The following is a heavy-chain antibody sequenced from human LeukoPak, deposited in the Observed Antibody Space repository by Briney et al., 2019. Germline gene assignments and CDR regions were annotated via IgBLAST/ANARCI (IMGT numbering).Heavy chain of an antibody. J-gene: IGHJ4*02. CDR3: ARDYPLFDY. CDR2: INTSGAT. Sequence: SQTLSLTCTVSGGSISSGTYYWSWIRQPAGKGLEWIGRINTSGATNYNPSLKSRVTISVDTSKNQFSLKLSSVTAADTAVYYCARDYPLFDYWGQGTLVTVSS. V-gene: IGHV4-61*02. D-gene: IGHD3-16*02. CDR1: GGSISSGTYY.